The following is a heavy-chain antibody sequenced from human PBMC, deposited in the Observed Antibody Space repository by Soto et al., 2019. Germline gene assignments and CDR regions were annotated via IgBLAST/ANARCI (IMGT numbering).Heavy chain of an antibody. Sequence: QVQLQESGPGLVKPSETLSLTCTVSGGSISSYYWSWIRQPPGKGLEWIGYIYYSGSTNYNPSLKSRVTISVDTSKNQFSLKLSSVTAADTAVYYCARDSIAAQALGWFDPWGQGTLVTVSS. V-gene: IGHV4-59*01. CDR3: ARDSIAAQALGWFDP. CDR2: IYYSGST. CDR1: GGSISSYY. D-gene: IGHD6-6*01. J-gene: IGHJ5*02.